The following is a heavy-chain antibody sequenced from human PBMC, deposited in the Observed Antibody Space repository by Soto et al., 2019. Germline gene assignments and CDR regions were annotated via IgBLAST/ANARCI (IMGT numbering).Heavy chain of an antibody. CDR2: ISDSGGTT. CDR3: ARDGGGFALENH. J-gene: IGHJ4*02. CDR1: GFTFSVDV. V-gene: IGHV3-23*01. D-gene: IGHD1-1*01. Sequence: PGGSLSLSCAASGFTFSVDVMTWVRQAPGKGLEWVSSISDSGGTTHYSDSVKGRFTISRDNSKNTLYLQMSSLRAEDTAVYYCARDGGGFALENHWGQGTLVTVSS.